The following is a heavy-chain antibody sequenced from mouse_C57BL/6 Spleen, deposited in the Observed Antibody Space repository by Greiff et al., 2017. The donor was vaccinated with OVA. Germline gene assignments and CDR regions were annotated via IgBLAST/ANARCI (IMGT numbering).Heavy chain of an antibody. D-gene: IGHD2-5*01. CDR1: GYTFTSYW. CDR2: INPSSGYT. J-gene: IGHJ4*01. V-gene: IGHV1-7*01. Sequence: QVQLQQSGAELAKPGASVKLSCKASGYTFTSYWMHWVKQRPGQGLEWIGYINPSSGYTKYNQKFKDKATLTADKSSSTAYMQLSSLTYEDSAVYYCARGHSNYDYAMDYWGQGTSVTVSS. CDR3: ARGHSNYDYAMDY.